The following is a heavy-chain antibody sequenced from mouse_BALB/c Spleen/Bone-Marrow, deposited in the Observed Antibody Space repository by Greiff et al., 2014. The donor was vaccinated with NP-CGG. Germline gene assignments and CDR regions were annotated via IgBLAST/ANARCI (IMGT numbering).Heavy chain of an antibody. CDR2: ISSGGLYT. J-gene: IGHJ2*01. CDR1: GFTFSSYA. Sequence: DVQLVESGGGLVKPGGSLKLSCAASGFTFSSYAMSWVRQSPEKRLEWVAEISSGGLYTYYPDTVTGRFTISRDNAKNTLYLEMSSLRSEDTAMYYCARGGNYLDYWGQGATLTVSS. V-gene: IGHV5-9-4*01. CDR3: ARGGNYLDY.